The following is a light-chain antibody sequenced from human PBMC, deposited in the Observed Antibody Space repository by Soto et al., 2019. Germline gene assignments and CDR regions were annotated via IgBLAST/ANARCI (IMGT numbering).Light chain of an antibody. CDR2: DAS. CDR1: QSISSW. Sequence: DIQMTQSPSTLSASVGDRVPITCRASQSISSWLAWYQQNPGKAPKLLIYDASSLESGVPSRFSGSGSGTEFTLTISSLQPDDFATYYCQQYNSYSTWTFGQGTKV. V-gene: IGKV1-5*01. J-gene: IGKJ1*01. CDR3: QQYNSYSTWT.